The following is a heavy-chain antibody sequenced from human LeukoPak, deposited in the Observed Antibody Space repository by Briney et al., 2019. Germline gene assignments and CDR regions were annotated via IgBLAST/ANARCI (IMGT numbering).Heavy chain of an antibody. Sequence: GASVKVSCKASGYTFTSYDINRVRQATGQGLEWMGWMNPNSGNTGHPQKFQGRVTMTRNTSISTAYMELSSLRSEDTAVYYCARVFGDIVVVPAAIRGTDYYYYYMDVWGKGTTVTVSS. J-gene: IGHJ6*03. V-gene: IGHV1-8*01. CDR3: ARVFGDIVVVPAAIRGTDYYYYYMDV. D-gene: IGHD2-2*01. CDR2: MNPNSGNT. CDR1: GYTFTSYD.